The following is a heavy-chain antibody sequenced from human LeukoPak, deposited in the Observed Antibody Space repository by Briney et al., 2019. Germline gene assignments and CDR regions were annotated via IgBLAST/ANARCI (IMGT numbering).Heavy chain of an antibody. J-gene: IGHJ4*02. V-gene: IGHV1-69*05. CDR3: AHMTTVSYYFDY. CDR1: GGTFSCYA. CDR2: IIPIFGTA. D-gene: IGHD4-17*01. Sequence: SVKGSCKASGGTFSCYAISWVRQAPGQGLEWMGGIIPIFGTANYAQKFQGRVTITTDESTSTAYMELSSLRSEDTAVYYCAHMTTVSYYFDYWGQGTLVTVSS.